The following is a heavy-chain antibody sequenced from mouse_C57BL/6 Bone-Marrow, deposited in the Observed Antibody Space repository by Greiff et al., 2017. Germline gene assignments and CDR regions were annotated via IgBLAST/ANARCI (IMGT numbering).Heavy chain of an antibody. V-gene: IGHV2-2*01. Sequence: QVQLQQSGPGLVQPSQSLSITCTVSGFSLTSYGVHWVRQSPGKGLEWLGVIWGGGSTDYNAAFISRLSISKDNSKSQVFFKMNSLQADDTAIYYCARAGGNHLWAMDYWGQGTSVTVSS. CDR1: GFSLTSYG. CDR3: ARAGGNHLWAMDY. D-gene: IGHD2-1*01. J-gene: IGHJ4*01. CDR2: IWGGGST.